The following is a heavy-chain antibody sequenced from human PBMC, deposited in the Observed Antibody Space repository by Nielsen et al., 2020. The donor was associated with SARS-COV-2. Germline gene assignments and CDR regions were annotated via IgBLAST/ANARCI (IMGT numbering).Heavy chain of an antibody. CDR1: GFIFNTYA. J-gene: IGHJ4*02. Sequence: GESPNISCAASGFIFNTYAMNWVRQAPGKGLEWVAYISASSANIHYAASVNGRFTVSRDNAKNSLYLQINNLRDEDTAVYYCASDPSYASSWLHYFDFWGQGTLVTVSS. CDR3: ASDPSYASSWLHYFDF. V-gene: IGHV3-48*02. CDR2: ISASSANI. D-gene: IGHD5-12*01.